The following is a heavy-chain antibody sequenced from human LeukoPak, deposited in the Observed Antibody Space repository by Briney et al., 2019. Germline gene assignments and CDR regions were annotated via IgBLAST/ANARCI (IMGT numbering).Heavy chain of an antibody. J-gene: IGHJ6*02. Sequence: PGGSLRLSCAASGFTFSSYGMHWVRQAPGKGLEWVAVKSYDGSNKYYADSVKGRFTISRDNSKNTLYLQMNSLRAEDTAVYYCAKDFALRYFDWLAPQNYYYYGMDVWGQGTTATVSS. D-gene: IGHD3-9*01. CDR2: KSYDGSNK. CDR3: AKDFALRYFDWLAPQNYYYYGMDV. CDR1: GFTFSSYG. V-gene: IGHV3-30*18.